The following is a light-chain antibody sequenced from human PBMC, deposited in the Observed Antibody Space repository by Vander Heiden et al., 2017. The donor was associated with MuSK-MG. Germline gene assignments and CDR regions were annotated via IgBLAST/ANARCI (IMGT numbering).Light chain of an antibody. J-gene: IGKJ5*01. V-gene: IGKV1-27*01. CDR3: QKYNSPLPIT. CDR2: AAS. Sequence: DIQMTQSPSSLSASVGDRVTITCRASQGISNYLAWYQQKPGKVPKLLIYAASTLQSGVPSRFSGSGSGTDFTLTISSLQPEDVATYYCQKYNSPLPITFGQGTRLEIK. CDR1: QGISNY.